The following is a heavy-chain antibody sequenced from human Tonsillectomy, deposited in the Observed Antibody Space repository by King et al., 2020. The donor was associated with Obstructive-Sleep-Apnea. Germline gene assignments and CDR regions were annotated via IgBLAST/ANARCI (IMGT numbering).Heavy chain of an antibody. D-gene: IGHD3-10*01. CDR3: ASLDPWFGERRSAFDI. J-gene: IGHJ3*02. V-gene: IGHV5-51*01. CDR2: IYPDDSDT. Sequence: QLVQSGAEVKKPGESLKISCKGSGYSFTSYWIGWVRQTPGKGLEWMGIIYPDDSDTRYSPSFQGQVTISADKSISTAYLQWNNLKASDTAMYYCASLDPWFGERRSAFDIWGQGTMVTVSS. CDR1: GYSFTSYW.